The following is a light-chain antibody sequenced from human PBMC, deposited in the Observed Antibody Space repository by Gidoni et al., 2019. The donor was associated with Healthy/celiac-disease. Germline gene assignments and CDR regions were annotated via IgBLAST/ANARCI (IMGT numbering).Light chain of an antibody. J-gene: IGKJ3*01. CDR3: QQYGSSLLFT. CDR2: GAS. Sequence: ESVLTQSPGTLSLSPGERATLSCRASQSVSSSYLAWYQQKPGQAPRLLIYGASSRATGIPDRFSGGGSGTDFTLTISRLEPEDFAVYYCQQYGSSLLFTFGPGTKVDIK. CDR1: QSVSSSY. V-gene: IGKV3-20*01.